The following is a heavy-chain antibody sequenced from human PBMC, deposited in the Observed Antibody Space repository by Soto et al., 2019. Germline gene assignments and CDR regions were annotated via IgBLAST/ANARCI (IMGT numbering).Heavy chain of an antibody. D-gene: IGHD3-22*01. V-gene: IGHV3-15*07. Sequence: GGTLRLSCAASGFTFSNAWINWVRQAPGKGLEWVGRIKSKTDGGTTDYAEPVKGRFAISRDDSNNMVYLQMNSLKIEDTAVYYCTTDSYSTIIIVRFDYWGHGTLVTVSS. CDR2: IKSKTDGGTT. CDR1: GFTFSNAW. J-gene: IGHJ4*01. CDR3: TTDSYSTIIIVRFDY.